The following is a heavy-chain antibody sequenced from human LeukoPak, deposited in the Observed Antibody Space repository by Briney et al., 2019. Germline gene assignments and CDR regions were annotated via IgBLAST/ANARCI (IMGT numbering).Heavy chain of an antibody. CDR3: ARGAPITMVRGPPRY. CDR2: ISAYNGNT. CDR1: GYTFTSYG. V-gene: IGHV1-18*01. D-gene: IGHD3-10*01. J-gene: IGHJ4*02. Sequence: ASVKVSCKASGYTFTSYGISWVRQAPGQGLEWMGWISAYNGNTNYAQKLQGRVTMTTDTSTSTAYMELRSLRSDDTAVYYCARGAPITMVRGPPRYWGQGTLVTVSS.